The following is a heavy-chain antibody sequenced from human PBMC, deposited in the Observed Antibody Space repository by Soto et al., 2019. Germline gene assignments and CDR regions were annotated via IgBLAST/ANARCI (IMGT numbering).Heavy chain of an antibody. CDR3: ARQRRGYDFWSGYYYFDY. V-gene: IGHV4-59*01. D-gene: IGHD3-3*01. Sequence: SDTLSLTCTVSGGSISSYYWSWIRQPPGKGLEWIGYIYYSGSTNYNPSLKSRVTISVDTSKNQFSLKLSSVTAADTAVYYCARQRRGYDFWSGYYYFDYWGQGTLVTFSS. CDR1: GGSISSYY. CDR2: IYYSGST. J-gene: IGHJ4*02.